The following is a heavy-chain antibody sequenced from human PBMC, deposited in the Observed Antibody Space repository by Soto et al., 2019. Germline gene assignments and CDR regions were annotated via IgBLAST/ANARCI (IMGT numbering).Heavy chain of an antibody. Sequence: SVKVPCKASGYTFARYTRKWVRQAPGQRLEWMGWINPDNGNTKSSQKFQDRVIITRDTSASTAYMDLSSLRSEDTAAYYCARGIATGQLDPWGQGTLVTVSS. D-gene: IGHD2-15*01. J-gene: IGHJ5*02. CDR3: ARGIATGQLDP. CDR1: GYTFARYT. CDR2: INPDNGNT. V-gene: IGHV1-3*01.